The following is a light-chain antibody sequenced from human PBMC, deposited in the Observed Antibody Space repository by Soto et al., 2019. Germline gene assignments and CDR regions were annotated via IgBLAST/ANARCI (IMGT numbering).Light chain of an antibody. V-gene: IGKV3-15*01. Sequence: EVVLTQYQATLSVSPGDRATLSCRASQEIGGAVAWYHQRSGQAPRLLIFDASIRVPTTPARFSGSVSGTEFTLTISSLESEDFAVYFCQQYGDRPRTFGQGTNVDIK. CDR1: QEIGGA. CDR3: QQYGDRPRT. CDR2: DAS. J-gene: IGKJ1*01.